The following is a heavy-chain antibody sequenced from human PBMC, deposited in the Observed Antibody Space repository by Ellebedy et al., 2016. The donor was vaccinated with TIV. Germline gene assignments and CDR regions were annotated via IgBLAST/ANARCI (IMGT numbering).Heavy chain of an antibody. CDR2: IKQDGSEK. CDR3: ARDKSGSWYLRYNWFDP. D-gene: IGHD6-13*01. CDR1: GFTFSSYW. V-gene: IGHV3-7*01. Sequence: GGSLRLXXAASGFTFSSYWMSWVRQAPGKGLEWVANIKQDGSEKYYVDSVKGRFTISRDNAKNSLYLQMNSLRAEDTAVYYCARDKSGSWYLRYNWFDPWGQGTLVTVSS. J-gene: IGHJ5*02.